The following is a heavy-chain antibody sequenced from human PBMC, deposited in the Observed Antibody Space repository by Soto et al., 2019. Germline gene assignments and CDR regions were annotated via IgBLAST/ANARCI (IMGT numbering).Heavy chain of an antibody. J-gene: IGHJ4*02. CDR3: AKSLTIIAVAVVYDY. CDR2: ISYDGSNK. CDR1: GFTFSSYG. V-gene: IGHV3-30*18. Sequence: GGSLRLSCAASGFTFSSYGMHWVRQAPGKGLEWVAVISYDGSNKYYADSVKGRFTISRDNSKNTLYLQMNSLRAEDTAVYYCAKSLTIIAVAVVYDYWGQGTLVTVSS. D-gene: IGHD6-19*01.